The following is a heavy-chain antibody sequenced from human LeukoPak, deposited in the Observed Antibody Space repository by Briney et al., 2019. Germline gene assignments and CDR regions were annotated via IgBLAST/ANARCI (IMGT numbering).Heavy chain of an antibody. CDR2: ISSSSYI. CDR1: GFTFSSYS. D-gene: IGHD1-26*01. CDR3: ARVGGSYFPEYFQH. V-gene: IGHV3-21*04. J-gene: IGHJ1*01. Sequence: PGGSLRLSCAASGFTFSSYSMNWVRQAPGKGLEWVSSISSSSYIYYADSVKGRFTISRDNAKNSLYLQMNSLRAEDTAVYYCARVGGSYFPEYFQHWGQGTLVTVSS.